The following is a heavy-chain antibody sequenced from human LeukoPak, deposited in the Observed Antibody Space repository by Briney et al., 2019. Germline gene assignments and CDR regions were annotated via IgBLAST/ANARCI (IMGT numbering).Heavy chain of an antibody. CDR3: ARTDYGDYAQFDY. CDR2: IYCSGST. CDR1: GGSISSYY. V-gene: IGHV4-59*08. J-gene: IGHJ4*02. D-gene: IGHD4-17*01. Sequence: PSETLSLTCTVSGGSISSYYWSWIRQPPGKGLEWIGYIYCSGSTNYNPSLKSRVTISVDTSKNQFSLKLSSVTAADTAVYYCARTDYGDYAQFDYWSQGTLVTVSS.